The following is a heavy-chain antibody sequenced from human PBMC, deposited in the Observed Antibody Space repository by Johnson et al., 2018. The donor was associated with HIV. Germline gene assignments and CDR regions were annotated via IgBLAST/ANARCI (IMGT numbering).Heavy chain of an antibody. CDR3: AKWGSMRATSAFDI. J-gene: IGHJ3*02. Sequence: QVQLVESEGGVVQPGRSLRLSCAASGFTFSSYAMHWVRQAPGKGLEWVAVIWYDGSNKYYADSVKGRLTISRDNSKNTLYLQMNSLRAEDTAVYYCAKWGSMRATSAFDIWGQGTMVTVSS. CDR1: GFTFSSYA. CDR2: IWYDGSNK. V-gene: IGHV3-33*06. D-gene: IGHD1-26*01.